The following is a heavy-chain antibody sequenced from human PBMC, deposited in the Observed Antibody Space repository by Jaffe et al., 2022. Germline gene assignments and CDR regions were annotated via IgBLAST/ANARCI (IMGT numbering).Heavy chain of an antibody. Sequence: QVQLQESGPGLVKPSQTLSLTCTVSGGSISSGSYYWSWIRQPAGKGLEWIGRIYTSGSTNYNPSLKSRVTISVDTSKNQFSLKLSSVTAADTAVYYCAREDCSSTSCYGEADYWGQGTLVTVSS. CDR3: AREDCSSTSCYGEADY. D-gene: IGHD2-2*01. V-gene: IGHV4-61*02. CDR1: GGSISSGSYY. CDR2: IYTSGST. J-gene: IGHJ4*02.